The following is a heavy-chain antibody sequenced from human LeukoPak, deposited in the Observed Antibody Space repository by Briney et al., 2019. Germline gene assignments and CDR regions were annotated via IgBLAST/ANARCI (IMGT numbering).Heavy chain of an antibody. CDR3: AKLGISDGIDY. CDR2: ITGSGGST. CDR1: GFTFSSHA. Sequence: PGGSLRLSCAASGFTFSSHAMTWVRQAPGKGLEWGSSITGSGGSTFYAASVKGRFTISRDNSKNTLHLQMNSLRAEDTAVYYCAKLGISDGIDYWGQGTLVTVSS. D-gene: IGHD1-14*01. V-gene: IGHV3-23*01. J-gene: IGHJ4*02.